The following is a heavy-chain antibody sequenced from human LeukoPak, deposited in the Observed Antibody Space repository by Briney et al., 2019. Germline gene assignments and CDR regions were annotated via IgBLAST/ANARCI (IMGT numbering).Heavy chain of an antibody. CDR2: TRYDGSNK. J-gene: IGHJ4*02. Sequence: GGSLRVSCAGSGFSISRYGMHWVRQPPGKGLEGVAFTRYDGSNKYFADSVKGRFTISRDNSKNTLYLQMQSLRLEDSAIYYCAKDLFGDYVWGTYRAIDTWGQGTLVTVSS. CDR3: AKDLFGDYVWGTYRAIDT. D-gene: IGHD3-16*02. V-gene: IGHV3-30*02. CDR1: GFSISRYG.